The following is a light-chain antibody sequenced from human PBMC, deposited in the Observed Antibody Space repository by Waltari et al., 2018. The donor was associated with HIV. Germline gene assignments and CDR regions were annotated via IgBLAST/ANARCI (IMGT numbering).Light chain of an antibody. CDR2: KDN. J-gene: IGLJ3*02. CDR1: SSHIERNY. Sequence: QSELTQSPSASGTPGQRITISCSGRSSHIERNYVYWYKQFPGATPKVLIYKDNERPSGVPDRISGSKSGTSASLLISGLRSDDEADYYCAVWDESLDGWLFGGGTKLTVL. V-gene: IGLV1-47*01. CDR3: AVWDESLDGWL.